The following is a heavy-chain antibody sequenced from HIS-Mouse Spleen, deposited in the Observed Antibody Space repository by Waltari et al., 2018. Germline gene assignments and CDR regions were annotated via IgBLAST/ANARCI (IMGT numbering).Heavy chain of an antibody. CDR2: IYYSGGT. CDR3: AREIPYSSSWYDWYFDL. Sequence: QLQLQESGPGLVKPSETLSLTCTVSGGSISSSSYYWGWIRQPPGKGLEWIVSIYYSGGTYYNPSLKSPVTISVDTSKNQFSLKLSSVTAADTAVYYCAREIPYSSSWYDWYFDLWGRGTLVTVSS. CDR1: GGSISSSSYY. V-gene: IGHV4-39*07. D-gene: IGHD6-13*01. J-gene: IGHJ2*01.